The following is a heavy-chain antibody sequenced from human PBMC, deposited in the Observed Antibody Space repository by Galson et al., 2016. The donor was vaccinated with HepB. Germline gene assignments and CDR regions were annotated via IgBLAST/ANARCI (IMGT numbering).Heavy chain of an antibody. CDR3: VHRVPPGLIDY. D-gene: IGHD2-2*01. V-gene: IGHV2-5*02. CDR2: ISWDDQK. CDR1: EFSRTNGVG. Sequence: PALVKPTQTLTLTCTFSEFSRTNGVGVGWIRQPPGKALEWLALISWDDQKRYRTSLESRLTITQDTSKNQVALRMTNMDPVDTATYYCVHRVPPGLIDYWGQGILVTVSS. J-gene: IGHJ4*02.